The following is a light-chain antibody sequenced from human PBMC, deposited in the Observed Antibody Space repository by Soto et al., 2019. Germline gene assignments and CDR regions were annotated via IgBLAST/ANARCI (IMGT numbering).Light chain of an antibody. CDR1: QSVSSN. CDR2: SAY. Sequence: EIVMTQSPATLSVSPGERATLSCRASQSVSSNLAWYQQKPGQAPRLLMHSAYTRATGIPARFSGSGSGTEFTLTIRSLQSEDFAFYFCQHYNDWPITFGQGTKVDI. CDR3: QHYNDWPIT. V-gene: IGKV3-15*01. J-gene: IGKJ1*01.